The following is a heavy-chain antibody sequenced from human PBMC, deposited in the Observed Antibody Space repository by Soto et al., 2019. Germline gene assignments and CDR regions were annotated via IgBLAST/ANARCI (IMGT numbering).Heavy chain of an antibody. CDR1: DGSISNFY. D-gene: IGHD3-10*01. CDR3: ASLSRITMVRGVIDQDY. V-gene: IGHV4-59*08. CDR2: ISSSGNT. J-gene: IGHJ4*02. Sequence: PSETLSLTCTVSDGSISNFYWSWIRQPPGKGLEWIGYISSSGNTNYNPSLKSRVSISVDTSKNQFSLKLSSVTAADTAVYYCASLSRITMVRGVIDQDYWGQGTLVTVSS.